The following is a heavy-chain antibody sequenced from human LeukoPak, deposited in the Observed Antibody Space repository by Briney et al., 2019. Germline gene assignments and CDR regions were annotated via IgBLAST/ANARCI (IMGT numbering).Heavy chain of an antibody. V-gene: IGHV3-33*01. CDR3: ARDWALTGFDY. D-gene: IGHD3-9*01. J-gene: IGHJ4*02. CDR1: GFTFSTYG. Sequence: PGRSLRLSCAAPGFTFSTYGFHWVRQAPGKGLDWVAVIWYDGTIAYYGDSVKGRFTVSKDNSKNTLYLQMNSLRAEDTAVYYCARDWALTGFDYWGQGTLVTVSS. CDR2: IWYDGTIA.